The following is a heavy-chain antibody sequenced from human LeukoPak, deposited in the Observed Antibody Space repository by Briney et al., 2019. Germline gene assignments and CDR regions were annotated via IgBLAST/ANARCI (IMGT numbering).Heavy chain of an antibody. V-gene: IGHV4-30-4*08. J-gene: IGHJ4*02. D-gene: IGHD5-12*01. CDR1: GGSISSGDYY. CDR2: IYYSGST. CDR3: AREPNKDIVANSRHFDY. Sequence: PSETLSLTCTVSGGSISSGDYYWSWIRQPPGKGLEWIGYIYYSGSTYYNPSLKSRVTISVDTSKNQFSLKLSSVTAADTAVYYCAREPNKDIVANSRHFDYWGQGTLVTVSS.